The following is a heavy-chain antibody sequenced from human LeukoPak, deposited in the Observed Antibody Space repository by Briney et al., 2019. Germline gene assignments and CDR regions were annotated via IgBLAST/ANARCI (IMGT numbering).Heavy chain of an antibody. V-gene: IGHV4-59*08. D-gene: IGHD5-18*01. J-gene: IGHJ3*02. CDR1: GASISSYY. Sequence: ASETLSLTCSVSGASISSYYWSWTRQPPGKGLEWIGYIYYSGSTNYNPSLKSRVTISVDTSKNQFSLKLSSVTAADTAVYYCARQTDTPDGLYSYGYGAFDIWGQGTMVTVSS. CDR3: ARQTDTPDGLYSYGYGAFDI. CDR2: IYYSGST.